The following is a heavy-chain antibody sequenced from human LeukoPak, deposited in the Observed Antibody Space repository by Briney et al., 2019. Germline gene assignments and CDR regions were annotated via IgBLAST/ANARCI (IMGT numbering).Heavy chain of an antibody. CDR2: ISHDGRDK. Sequence: GGSLRLSCAASGFTFTTCAMHWVRQAPGRGLEWVALISHDGRDKLYADSVKGRFTISRDDSKNTLNLQMNSLRPEDAALYYCARDPGFWALPGPWHMDVWGQGTTVTVSS. J-gene: IGHJ6*02. D-gene: IGHD3-10*01. CDR1: GFTFTTCA. V-gene: IGHV3-30*04. CDR3: ARDPGFWALPGPWHMDV.